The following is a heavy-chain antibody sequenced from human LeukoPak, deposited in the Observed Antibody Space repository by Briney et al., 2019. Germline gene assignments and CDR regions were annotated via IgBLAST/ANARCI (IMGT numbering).Heavy chain of an antibody. CDR1: GGSISNYY. CDR3: ARLGYSSSWYYGIDYYYYMDV. CDR2: IYISGSPSANT. V-gene: IGHV4-4*07. Sequence: SETLSLTCTVSGGSISNYYWYWIRQPAGKGLEWIGRIYISGSPSANTNYNPSLKSRVTMSVDTSTNQFSLNLSSVTAADTAMYYCARLGYSSSWYYGIDYYYYMDVWGKGTTVTVSS. D-gene: IGHD6-13*01. J-gene: IGHJ6*03.